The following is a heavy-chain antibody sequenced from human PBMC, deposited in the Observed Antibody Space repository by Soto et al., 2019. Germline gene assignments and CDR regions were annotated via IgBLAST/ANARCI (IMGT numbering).Heavy chain of an antibody. CDR1: GASVAGGSYY. J-gene: IGHJ5*02. D-gene: IGHD5-12*01. Sequence: QVQLRESGPGLVKPSQTLSLTCSVSGASVAGGSYYWSWVRQPPGKGLEWIGYIPSRGRPFYNPSLTSRGTISADTSKHQLARQLTAVTAADTAVYYCARDTYSGDAFGLWGQGTLVTVSS. CDR2: IPSRGRP. V-gene: IGHV4-30-4*01. CDR3: ARDTYSGDAFGL.